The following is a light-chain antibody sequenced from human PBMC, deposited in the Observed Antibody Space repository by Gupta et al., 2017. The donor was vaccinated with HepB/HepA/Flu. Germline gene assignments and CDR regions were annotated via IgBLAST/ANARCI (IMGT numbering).Light chain of an antibody. CDR3: GTWGSSLRAAV. CDR2: DNN. CDR1: RSNIGKNY. Sequence: QSVLTQPPSLSAAPGPKVTISCSGSRSNIGKNYVSWYQQLPGTAPKPLIDDNNKRPSGIPDRFSGYKAATSAILGITGLQPGDEDDYYCGTWGSSLRAAVFGGGTQPTVL. J-gene: IGLJ7*01. V-gene: IGLV1-51*01.